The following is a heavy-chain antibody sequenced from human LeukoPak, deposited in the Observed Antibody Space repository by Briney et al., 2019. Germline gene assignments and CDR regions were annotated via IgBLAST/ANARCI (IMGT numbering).Heavy chain of an antibody. J-gene: IGHJ5*02. CDR1: GFTFSSYG. CDR2: IWYDGSNK. CDR3: ARDSSAYCGGDCYSSNWLDP. D-gene: IGHD2-21*02. V-gene: IGHV3-33*01. Sequence: GRSLRLSCAASGFTFSSYGMHWVRQAPGKGLEWVAVIWYDGSNKYYADSVKGRFTISRDNSKNTLYLQMNSLRAEDTAVYYCARDSSAYCGGDCYSSNWLDPWGQGTLVTVSS.